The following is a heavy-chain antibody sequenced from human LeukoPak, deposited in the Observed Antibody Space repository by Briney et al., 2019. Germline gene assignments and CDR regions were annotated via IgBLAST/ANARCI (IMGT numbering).Heavy chain of an antibody. V-gene: IGHV1-2*02. Sequence: ASVKVSCKASGYSFTDHYMHWVRQAPGQGLEWMGCISPNSGGTKYTQKFQGRGTMTRDTAISTAYMELSSLRSDDTAVYYCAREGRGDYDQKDFDYWGQGTLVAVSS. D-gene: IGHD4-17*01. J-gene: IGHJ4*02. CDR1: GYSFTDHY. CDR2: ISPNSGGT. CDR3: AREGRGDYDQKDFDY.